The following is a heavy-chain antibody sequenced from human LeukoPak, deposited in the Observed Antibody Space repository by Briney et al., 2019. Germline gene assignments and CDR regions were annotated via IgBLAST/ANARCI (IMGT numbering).Heavy chain of an antibody. CDR2: IKQDGSEK. CDR3: AWESRDGYNVNFDY. V-gene: IGHV3-7*04. J-gene: IGHJ4*02. Sequence: PGGSLRLSCAASGFTISSYWMSWVRQAPGKGLEWEANIKQDGSEKYYVDSVKGRFTISRDNAKNSLYLQMNSLRAEDTAVYYCAWESRDGYNVNFDYWGQGTLVTVSS. CDR1: GFTISSYW. D-gene: IGHD5-24*01.